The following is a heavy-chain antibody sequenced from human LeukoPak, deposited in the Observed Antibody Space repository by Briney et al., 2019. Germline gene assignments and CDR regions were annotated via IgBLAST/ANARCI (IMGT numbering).Heavy chain of an antibody. CDR3: TGNYYGSGSYADFDY. V-gene: IGHV3-73*01. Sequence: GGSLKLSCATSGFTFSGSALHWVRQASGKGLEWVGRIRSTANGYATAYAASVKGRFTISRDDSKNTAYLQMDSLKTEDTAVYYCTGNYYGSGSYADFDYWGQGTLVTVSS. CDR2: IRSTANGYAT. J-gene: IGHJ4*02. CDR1: GFTFSGSA. D-gene: IGHD3-10*01.